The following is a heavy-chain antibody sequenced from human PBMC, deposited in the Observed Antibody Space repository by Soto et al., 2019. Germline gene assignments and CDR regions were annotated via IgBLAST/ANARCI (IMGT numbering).Heavy chain of an antibody. CDR3: ARDPRFLEWSPTYGMDV. CDR2: ISYDGSNK. D-gene: IGHD3-3*01. V-gene: IGHV3-30-3*01. Sequence: GGSLRLSCAASGFTFSSYAMHWVRQAPGKGLEWVAVISYDGSNKYYADSVKGRFTISRDNSKNTLYLQMNSLRAEDTAVYYCARDPRFLEWSPTYGMDVWGQGTTVTVSS. CDR1: GFTFSSYA. J-gene: IGHJ6*02.